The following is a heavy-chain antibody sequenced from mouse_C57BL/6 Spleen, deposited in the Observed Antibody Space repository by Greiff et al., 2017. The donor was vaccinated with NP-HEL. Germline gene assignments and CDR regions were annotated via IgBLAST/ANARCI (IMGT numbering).Heavy chain of an antibody. CDR2: ISDGGSYT. Sequence: EVKLVESGGGLVKPGGSLKLSCAASGFTFSSYAMSWVRQTPEKGLEWVATISDGGSYTYYPDNVKGRFTISRDNAKNNLYLQMSHLKSEDTAMYYCARDQGDGTTGFAYWGQGTLVTVSA. CDR3: ARDQGDGTTGFAY. CDR1: GFTFSSYA. V-gene: IGHV5-4*01. J-gene: IGHJ3*01. D-gene: IGHD2-14*01.